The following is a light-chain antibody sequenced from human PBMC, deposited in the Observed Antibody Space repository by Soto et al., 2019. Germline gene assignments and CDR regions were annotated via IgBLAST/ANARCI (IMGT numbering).Light chain of an antibody. V-gene: IGKV3-11*01. J-gene: IGKJ4*01. CDR2: DAS. CDR1: QSVSSY. Sequence: EIVLTQSPATLSLSPGERATLSCRASQSVSSYLAWYQQKPGQAPRLLIYDASNRATGIPARFSGSGSGAAFTLTISSLEPEDFADYYCQQRSNWPLTFGGGTKVEIK. CDR3: QQRSNWPLT.